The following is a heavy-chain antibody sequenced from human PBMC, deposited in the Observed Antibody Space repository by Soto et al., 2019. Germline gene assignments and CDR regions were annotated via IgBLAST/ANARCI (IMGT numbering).Heavy chain of an antibody. CDR1: GGSISSGGYS. CDR2: IYHSGST. V-gene: IGHV4-30-2*01. J-gene: IGHJ4*02. D-gene: IGHD3-16*01. CDR3: AAGGGLPRYY. Sequence: QLQLQESGSGLVKPSQTLSLTCAVSGGSISSGGYSWSWIRQPPGKGLEWIGYIYHSGSTYSNPSVESRVTISVYRSKNQFSLKLSSVTAADTAVYYCAAGGGLPRYYWGQGTLVTVSS.